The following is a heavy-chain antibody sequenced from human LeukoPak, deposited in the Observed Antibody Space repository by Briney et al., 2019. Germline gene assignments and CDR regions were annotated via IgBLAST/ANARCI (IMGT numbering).Heavy chain of an antibody. CDR3: AKDRSSRYDFWSGSFSHYYYYYMDV. D-gene: IGHD3-3*01. V-gene: IGHV3-23*01. CDR1: GFTFSSYA. J-gene: IGHJ6*03. CDR2: ICGGSA. Sequence: GGSLRLSCAASGFTFSSYAMSWVRQAPGKGLEWVSAICGGSADYADSVKGRFSISIDNSKNTLYLQMNSLRAEDTAVYYCAKDRSSRYDFWSGSFSHYYYYYMDVWGKGTTVTVSS.